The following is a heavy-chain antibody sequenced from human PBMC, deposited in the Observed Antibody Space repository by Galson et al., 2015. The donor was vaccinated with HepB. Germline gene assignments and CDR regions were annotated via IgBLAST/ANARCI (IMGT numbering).Heavy chain of an antibody. CDR2: ISPYNGVT. CDR3: ARAPRVQSGSEDY. J-gene: IGHJ4*02. Sequence: SVKVSCKASGYTFTDYGLSWVRQAPGQGLEWMGWISPYNGVTNYGQNFQGRVAMTTDTSTNTVYLELRSLTSDETGVYYCARAPRVQSGSEDYWAQGTLVTVPS. D-gene: IGHD3-10*01. V-gene: IGHV1-18*01. CDR1: GYTFTDYG.